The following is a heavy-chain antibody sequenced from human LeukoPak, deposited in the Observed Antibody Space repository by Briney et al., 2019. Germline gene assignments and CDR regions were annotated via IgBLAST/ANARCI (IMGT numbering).Heavy chain of an antibody. CDR3: ARTYFYESSGYADY. J-gene: IGHJ4*02. CDR1: GFTFSSYG. CDR2: ISDDGSNK. Sequence: GGSLRLSCAASGFTFSSYGMHWVRQAPGKGLEWVAVISDDGSNKYYVDSVKGRVTISRDNSKNTLFLQMNSLRVEDTALYYCARTYFYESSGYADYWGQGALVTVSS. V-gene: IGHV3-30*03. D-gene: IGHD3-22*01.